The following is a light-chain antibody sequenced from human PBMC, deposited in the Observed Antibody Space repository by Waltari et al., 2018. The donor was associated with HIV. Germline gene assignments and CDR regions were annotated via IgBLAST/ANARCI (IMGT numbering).Light chain of an antibody. CDR1: KSISFS. J-gene: IGKJ3*01. CDR3: KQSFSSPLS. Sequence: DIQMTQSPSSLSASVGDTVTIDCGASKSISFSLNWYQQKPGKVPKLLISAASTLQSGVPSRFSGSGSGTDFTLTIDSLQPDDFATYYCKQSFSSPLSFGPGTNVDIK. V-gene: IGKV1-39*01. CDR2: AAS.